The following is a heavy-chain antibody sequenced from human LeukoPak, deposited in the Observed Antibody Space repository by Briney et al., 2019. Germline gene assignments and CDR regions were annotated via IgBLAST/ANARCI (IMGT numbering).Heavy chain of an antibody. CDR3: ARDLCSGGSCYLDY. CDR1: GGSISSYY. D-gene: IGHD2-15*01. CDR2: IYYSGST. J-gene: IGHJ4*02. V-gene: IGHV4-59*01. Sequence: PSETLSLTCTVSGGSISSYYWSWIRQPPGKGLEWIGYIYYSGSTNYSPSLKSRVTISVDTSKNQFSLKLSSVTAADTAVYYCARDLCSGGSCYLDYWGQGTLVTVSS.